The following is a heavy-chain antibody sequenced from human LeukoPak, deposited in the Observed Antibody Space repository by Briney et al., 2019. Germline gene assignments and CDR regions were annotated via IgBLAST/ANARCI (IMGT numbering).Heavy chain of an antibody. CDR2: IYYSGST. Sequence: SETLSLTCTVSGGSISSSSYYWGWIRQPPGKGLEWIGSIYYSGSTYSNPSLKSRVTISLDTSKNQFSLKLSSVTAADTAVYYCASREFLPTLRYFDWRFDYWGQGTLVTVSS. V-gene: IGHV4-39*07. D-gene: IGHD3-9*01. CDR1: GGSISSSSYY. CDR3: ASREFLPTLRYFDWRFDY. J-gene: IGHJ4*02.